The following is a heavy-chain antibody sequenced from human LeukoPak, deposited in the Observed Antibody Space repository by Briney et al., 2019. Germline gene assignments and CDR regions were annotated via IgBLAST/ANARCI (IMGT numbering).Heavy chain of an antibody. V-gene: IGHV1-2*02. Sequence: ASVKVSCKASGYTFSGYYIHWVRQAPGQGLEWMGWINPNNGATNFAQKFQGGVTLTRDTSITTFYMEVSSLTFDDTAFYYCARYNWNDVVSALDSWGQGTLVTVSS. CDR3: ARYNWNDVVSALDS. CDR1: GYTFSGYY. D-gene: IGHD1-1*01. CDR2: INPNNGAT. J-gene: IGHJ4*02.